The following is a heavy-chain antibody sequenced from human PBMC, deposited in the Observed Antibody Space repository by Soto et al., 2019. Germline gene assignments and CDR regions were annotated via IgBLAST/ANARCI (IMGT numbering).Heavy chain of an antibody. CDR1: GGSISSYY. Sequence: PSETLSLTCTVSGGSISSYYWSWIRQPPGKGLEWIGYIYYSGSTNYNPSLKSRVTISVDTSKNQFSLKLSSVTAADTAVYYCARYRIAAADGGYYYYYGMDVWGQGTTVTVSS. CDR3: ARYRIAAADGGYYYYYGMDV. D-gene: IGHD6-13*01. V-gene: IGHV4-59*01. J-gene: IGHJ6*02. CDR2: IYYSGST.